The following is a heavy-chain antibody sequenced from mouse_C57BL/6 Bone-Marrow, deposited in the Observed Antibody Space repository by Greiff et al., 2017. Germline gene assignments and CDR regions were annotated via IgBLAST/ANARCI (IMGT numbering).Heavy chain of an antibody. CDR3: ARRVEGYYGSSLYYYSIAY. CDR1: GFSLSTSGMG. V-gene: IGHV8-12*01. Sequence: QVTLKVSGPGLLQSSQTLSLTCSFSGFSLSTSGMGVSWIRQPSGKGLEWLAHIYWADDKRYHPSLKSRLTISKDTSSNTVFLQITRVDTADTTTYYWARRVEGYYGSSLYYYSIAYWGQGTLVTVSA. D-gene: IGHD1-1*01. CDR2: IYWADDK. J-gene: IGHJ4*01.